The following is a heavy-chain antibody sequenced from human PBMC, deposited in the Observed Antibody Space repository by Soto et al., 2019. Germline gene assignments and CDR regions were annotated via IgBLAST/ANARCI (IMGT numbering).Heavy chain of an antibody. CDR3: ARARAGYESSGYPRMDV. V-gene: IGHV1-69*13. Sequence: SVKVSCKASGGTFSNYAISWVRQAPGQGLEWMGGIIPIFGTANYAQKFQGRVTITADESTSTAYMELSSLRSEDTAVYYCARARAGYESSGYPRMDVWGQGTTVTVSS. J-gene: IGHJ6*02. CDR1: GGTFSNYA. CDR2: IIPIFGTA. D-gene: IGHD3-22*01.